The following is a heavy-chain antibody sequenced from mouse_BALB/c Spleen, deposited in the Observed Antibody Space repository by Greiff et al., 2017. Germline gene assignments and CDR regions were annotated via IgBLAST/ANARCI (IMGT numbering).Heavy chain of an antibody. CDR1: GYTFTSYW. CDR2: IYPSDSYT. J-gene: IGHJ4*01. V-gene: IGHV1-69*02. D-gene: IGHD2-1*01. Sequence: VQLQQSGAELVRPGASVKLSCKASGYTFTSYWINWVKQRPGQGLEWIGNIYPSDSYTNYNQKFKDKATLTVDKSSSTAYMQLSSPTSEDSAVYYCTKGGNYYYYAMDYWGQGTSVTVSS. CDR3: TKGGNYYYYAMDY.